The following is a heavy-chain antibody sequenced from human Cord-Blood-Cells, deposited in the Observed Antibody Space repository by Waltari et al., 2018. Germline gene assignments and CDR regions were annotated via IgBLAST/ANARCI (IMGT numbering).Heavy chain of an antibody. CDR3: ASRLIYGDYVGPDY. J-gene: IGHJ4*02. Sequence: QLQLQESGPGLVKPSENLSLTCPVSGGSLRSSSYSRGWICQPPGKGLEWIGSIYYSGSTYDNPSLKSRVTISVDTSKNQFSLKLSSVTAADTAVYYCASRLIYGDYVGPDYWGQGTLVTVSS. CDR2: IYYSGST. CDR1: GGSLRSSSYS. D-gene: IGHD4-17*01. V-gene: IGHV4-39*01.